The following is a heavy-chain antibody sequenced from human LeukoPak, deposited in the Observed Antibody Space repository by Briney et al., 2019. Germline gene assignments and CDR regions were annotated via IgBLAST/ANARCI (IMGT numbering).Heavy chain of an antibody. CDR1: GFTFSNAW. D-gene: IGHD3-9*01. CDR3: TTDPLWSYDILIGDDPTPALDMRTHYGMDV. Sequence: GGSLRLSCAASGFTFSNAWMSWVRQAPGKGLEWVGRIKSKTDGGTTEYAAPVKGRFTMSRDDSKNTLYLQMTSLKTEDTAVYYCTTDPLWSYDILIGDDPTPALDMRTHYGMDVWGQGTTVTVSS. CDR2: IKSKTDGGTT. V-gene: IGHV3-15*01. J-gene: IGHJ6*02.